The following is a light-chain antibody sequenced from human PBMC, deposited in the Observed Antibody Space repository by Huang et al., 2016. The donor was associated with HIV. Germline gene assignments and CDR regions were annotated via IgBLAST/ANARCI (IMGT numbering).Light chain of an antibody. CDR2: GAS. Sequence: EIVMTQSPVTLSVSPGERASQSVGSDLAWYQQKLGQAPRLLIFGASTRATGIPARFSGSGSETEFTLSISSLQSEDFAVYYCQQYNSWPGTFGQGTRLEIK. J-gene: IGKJ2*01. CDR3: QQYNSWPGT. V-gene: IGKV3-15*01. CDR1: QSVGSD.